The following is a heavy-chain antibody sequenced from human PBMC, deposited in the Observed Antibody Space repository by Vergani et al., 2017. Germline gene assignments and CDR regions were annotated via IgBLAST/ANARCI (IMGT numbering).Heavy chain of an antibody. CDR1: GGSISSSSYY. D-gene: IGHD3-16*01. CDR3: ARLKFEGTYYYFDY. Sequence: QLQLQESGPGLVKPSETLSLTCTVSGGSISSSSYYWGWIRQPPGKGLEWIGSIYYSGSTYYNPSLKSRVTISVDTSKNQFSLKLSPVTAADTAVYYCARLKFEGTYYYFDYWGQGTLVTVSS. V-gene: IGHV4-39*01. CDR2: IYYSGST. J-gene: IGHJ4*02.